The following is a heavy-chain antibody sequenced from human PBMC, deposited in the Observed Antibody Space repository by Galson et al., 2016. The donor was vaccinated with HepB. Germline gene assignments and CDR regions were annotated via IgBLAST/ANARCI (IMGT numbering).Heavy chain of an antibody. V-gene: IGHV3-33*08. CDR1: GFTVSSHY. J-gene: IGHJ4*02. CDR2: IWNDGSYK. Sequence: SLRLSCAASGFTVSSHYMSWVRQAPGKGLEWVAVIWNDGSYKYYADSVKGRFTISRDNSKNTLYLQMNSLRAEDTALYYCARDQNWGLDYWGQGTLVTASS. D-gene: IGHD7-27*01. CDR3: ARDQNWGLDY.